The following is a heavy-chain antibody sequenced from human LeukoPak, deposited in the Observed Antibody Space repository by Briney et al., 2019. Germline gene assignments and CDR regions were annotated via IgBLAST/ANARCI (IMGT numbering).Heavy chain of an antibody. D-gene: IGHD4-17*01. CDR3: ASGDYGPYWYFDL. V-gene: IGHV4-39*01. Sequence: PSGTLSLTCTVSGGSISSSSYYWGWIRQPPGKGLEWIGSIYYSGSTYYNPSLKSRVTISVDTSKNQFSLKLSSVTAADTAVYYCASGDYGPYWYFDLWGRGTLVTVSS. CDR1: GGSISSSSYY. CDR2: IYYSGST. J-gene: IGHJ2*01.